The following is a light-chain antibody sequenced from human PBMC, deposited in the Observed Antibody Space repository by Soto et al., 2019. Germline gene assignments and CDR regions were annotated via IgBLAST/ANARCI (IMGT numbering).Light chain of an antibody. CDR2: AAS. CDR1: QGIRND. J-gene: IGKJ4*01. V-gene: IGKV1-6*01. Sequence: AIQMTQSPSSLSASVGDRVTITCRASQGIRNDLGWYQQKPGKAPKLLIYAASILQSGVPSRVSGSGSGTDFTLTTSSLQPEDFATYYWLQDYNYPLTFGGGTKVEIK. CDR3: LQDYNYPLT.